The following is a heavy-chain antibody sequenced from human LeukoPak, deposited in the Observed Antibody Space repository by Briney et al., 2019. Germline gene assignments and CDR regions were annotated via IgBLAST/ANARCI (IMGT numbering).Heavy chain of an antibody. Sequence: QPGGSLRLSCAASEFSLSHYWMHWVRQSPGKGPVWVSRVNSDGSSTNYADFVKGRFTISRDNAKNTLYLQMNSLRGEDTAVYYCARDGSGWSLDYWGQGALVTVSS. V-gene: IGHV3-74*01. J-gene: IGHJ4*02. CDR3: ARDGSGWSLDY. CDR1: EFSLSHYW. D-gene: IGHD6-19*01. CDR2: VNSDGSST.